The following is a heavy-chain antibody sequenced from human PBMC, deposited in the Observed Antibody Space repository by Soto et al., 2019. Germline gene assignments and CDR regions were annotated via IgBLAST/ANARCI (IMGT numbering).Heavy chain of an antibody. J-gene: IGHJ6*02. Sequence: ASVKVSCKASDYSFTSYGISWVRQAPGQGLEWMGWISAYSGNTNYAQKFQDRVTMTTDTSTSTAYMEVRSLRSDDTAVYYCAREGEYCSGGSCNSHYYYGMDVWGQGTTVTVSS. CDR2: ISAYSGNT. CDR3: AREGEYCSGGSCNSHYYYGMDV. CDR1: DYSFTSYG. D-gene: IGHD2-15*01. V-gene: IGHV1-18*01.